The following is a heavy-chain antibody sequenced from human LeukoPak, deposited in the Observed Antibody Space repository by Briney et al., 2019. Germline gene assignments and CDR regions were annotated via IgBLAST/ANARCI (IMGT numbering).Heavy chain of an antibody. V-gene: IGHV3-23*01. CDR3: AKGTLRRYYDILTGYYNYYYYGMDV. D-gene: IGHD3-9*01. Sequence: PGGSLRLSCAASGFTFSSYAMSWVRQAPGKGLGWVSAISGSGGSTYYADSVKGRFTISRDNSKNTLYLQMNSLRAEDTAVYYCAKGTLRRYYDILTGYYNYYYYGMDVWGQGTTVTVSS. CDR2: ISGSGGST. CDR1: GFTFSSYA. J-gene: IGHJ6*02.